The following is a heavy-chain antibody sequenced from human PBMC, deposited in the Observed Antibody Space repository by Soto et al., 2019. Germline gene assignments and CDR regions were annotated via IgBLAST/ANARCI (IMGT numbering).Heavy chain of an antibody. CDR3: ARGATMVRGVIIRRAFDI. CDR2: ISAYNGNT. V-gene: IGHV1-18*04. Sequence: WASVKVSCKASGYTFTSYGISWVRQAPGQGLEWMGWISAYNGNTNYAQKLQGRVTMTTDTSTSTAYMELRSLRSDDTAVYYCARGATMVRGVIIRRAFDIWGQGTMVTVSS. D-gene: IGHD3-10*01. CDR1: GYTFTSYG. J-gene: IGHJ3*02.